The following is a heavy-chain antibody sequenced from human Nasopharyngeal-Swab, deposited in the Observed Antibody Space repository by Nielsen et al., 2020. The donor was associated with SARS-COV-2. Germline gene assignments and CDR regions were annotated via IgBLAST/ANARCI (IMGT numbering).Heavy chain of an antibody. V-gene: IGHV1-18*01. J-gene: IGHJ4*02. D-gene: IGHD3-3*01. CDR2: LGAYNGNT. CDR1: GYIFTRYD. CDR3: ARHGVAEDY. Sequence: ASVKVSCKASGYIFTRYDISCVRHARGQGLEWMGWLGAYNGNTNYAQKFQDRVTMTTDTSTRTVYMELRSLRSDDTAVYYCARHGVAEDYWGQGTLVTVSS.